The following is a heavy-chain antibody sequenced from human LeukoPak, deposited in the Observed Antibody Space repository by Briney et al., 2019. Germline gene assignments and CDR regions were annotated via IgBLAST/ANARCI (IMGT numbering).Heavy chain of an antibody. Sequence: SETLSLTCTVSGGSISSYYWSWIRQPPGKGLEWIGYIYYSGSTNYNPSLKSRVTISVDTSKNQFSLKLSSVTAADTAVYYCARQGLSSSGYYFDYWGQGTLVTVSS. CDR3: ARQGLSSSGYYFDY. CDR1: GGSISSYY. V-gene: IGHV4-59*08. D-gene: IGHD6-6*01. J-gene: IGHJ4*02. CDR2: IYYSGST.